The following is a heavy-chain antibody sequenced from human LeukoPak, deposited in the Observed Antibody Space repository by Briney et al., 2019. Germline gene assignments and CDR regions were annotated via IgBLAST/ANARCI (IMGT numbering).Heavy chain of an antibody. V-gene: IGHV1-18*01. CDR1: GYTFTSYG. CDR3: ARDPGGTNVLRFLEWLFAFDY. D-gene: IGHD3-3*01. Sequence: ASAKVSCKASGYTFTSYGISWVRQAPGQGLEWMGWISAYNGNTNYAQKLQGRVTMTTDTSTSTAYMELRSLRSDDTAVYYCARDPGGTNVLRFLEWLFAFDYWGQGTLVTVSS. J-gene: IGHJ4*02. CDR2: ISAYNGNT.